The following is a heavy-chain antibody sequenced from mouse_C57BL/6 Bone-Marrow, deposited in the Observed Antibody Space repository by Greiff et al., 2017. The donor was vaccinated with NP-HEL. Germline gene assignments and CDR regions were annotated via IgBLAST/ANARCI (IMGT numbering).Heavy chain of an antibody. CDR3: ARDVGYLFAY. CDR1: GYSFTGYF. V-gene: IGHV1-20*01. Sequence: EVQLQESGPELVKPGDSVKISCKASGYSFTGYFMNWVMQSHGKSLEWIGRINPYNGDTFYNQKFKGKATLTVDKSSSTAHMELRSLTSEDSAVYYCARDVGYLFAYWGQGTLVTVSA. J-gene: IGHJ3*01. D-gene: IGHD2-2*01. CDR2: INPYNGDT.